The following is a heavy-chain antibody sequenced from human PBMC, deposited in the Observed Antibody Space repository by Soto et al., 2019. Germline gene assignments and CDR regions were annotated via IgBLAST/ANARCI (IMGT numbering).Heavy chain of an antibody. CDR1: GYTFTGYY. Sequence: ASVKVSCKASGYTFTGYYMHWVRQAPGQGLEWMGWINPNSGGTNYAQKFQGRVTMTRGTSISTAYMELSRLRSDDTAVYYCATTPRSYCSGGSCYPEGGYWGQGTLVTVSS. CDR3: ATTPRSYCSGGSCYPEGGY. CDR2: INPNSGGT. V-gene: IGHV1-2*02. D-gene: IGHD2-15*01. J-gene: IGHJ4*02.